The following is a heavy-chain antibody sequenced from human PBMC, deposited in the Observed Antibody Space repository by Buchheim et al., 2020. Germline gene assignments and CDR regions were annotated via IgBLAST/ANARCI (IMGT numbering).Heavy chain of an antibody. Sequence: QVQLQESGPGLVKPSGTLSLTCAVSGGSISSSNWWSWVRQPPGKGLEWIGEIYHSGSTNYNPSLKSRVTISVDKSKNQFSLKLSSVTAADTAVYYCARDQAPPGSYYGSGSYRANYYYYYGMDVWGQGTT. J-gene: IGHJ6*02. CDR2: IYHSGST. CDR3: ARDQAPPGSYYGSGSYRANYYYYYGMDV. V-gene: IGHV4-4*02. CDR1: GGSISSSNW. D-gene: IGHD3-10*01.